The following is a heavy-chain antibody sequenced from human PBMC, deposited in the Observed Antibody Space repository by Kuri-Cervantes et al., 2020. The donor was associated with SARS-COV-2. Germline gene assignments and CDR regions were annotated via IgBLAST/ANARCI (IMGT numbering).Heavy chain of an antibody. CDR2: INHSGST. CDR3: ARGEGPDIVVVPAAATHFDY. D-gene: IGHD2-2*01. Sequence: SDTLSLTCAVYGGSFSGYYWSWIRQPPGKGLEWIGEINHSGSTNYNPSLKSRVTISVDTSKNQFSLKLSSVTAADTAVYYCARGEGPDIVVVPAAATHFDYWGQGTLVTVSS. V-gene: IGHV4-34*01. J-gene: IGHJ4*02. CDR1: GGSFSGYY.